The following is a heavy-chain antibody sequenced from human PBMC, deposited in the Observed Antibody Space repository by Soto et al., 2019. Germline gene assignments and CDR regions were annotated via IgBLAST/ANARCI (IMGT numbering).Heavy chain of an antibody. D-gene: IGHD4-4*01. J-gene: IGHJ6*02. CDR1: GFTFSGSA. Sequence: GGSLRLSCAASGFTFSGSAMHWVRQASGKGLEWVGRIRSKANSYATAYAASVKGRFTISRDDSKNTAYLQMNSLKTEDTAVYYCTRQPYDYSNAHGDYYYYYGMDVWGQGTTVTVSS. V-gene: IGHV3-73*01. CDR2: IRSKANSYAT. CDR3: TRQPYDYSNAHGDYYYYYGMDV.